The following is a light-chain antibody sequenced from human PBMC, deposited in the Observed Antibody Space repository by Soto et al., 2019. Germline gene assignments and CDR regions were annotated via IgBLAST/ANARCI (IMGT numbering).Light chain of an antibody. CDR1: STDFVSYNR. V-gene: IGLV2-18*01. Sequence: QSVLTQPPSVSGSTGQSVTISCTGTSTDFVSYNRVSWYQQPPGTAPKLIIYEASNRPSGLPDRFSGSKSGNTASLTISGLQAADEADYYCSLYTSENTYVFGTGTKV. J-gene: IGLJ1*01. CDR2: EAS. CDR3: SLYTSENTYV.